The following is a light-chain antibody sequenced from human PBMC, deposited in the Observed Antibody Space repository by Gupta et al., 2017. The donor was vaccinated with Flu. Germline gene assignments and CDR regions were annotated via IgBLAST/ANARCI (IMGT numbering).Light chain of an antibody. CDR1: QSVSSN. J-gene: IGKJ2*01. V-gene: IGKV3-15*01. CDR3: QQYYNSPRGYT. Sequence: ELVMTQSPATLSVSPGERATLSCRASQSVSSNLAGYQQQTGQAPRLLIYDASTRATGIPARLSGSRSSTKFTPTISSLHSEEFAAHYCQQYYNSPRGYTFGQGTKLEIK. CDR2: DAS.